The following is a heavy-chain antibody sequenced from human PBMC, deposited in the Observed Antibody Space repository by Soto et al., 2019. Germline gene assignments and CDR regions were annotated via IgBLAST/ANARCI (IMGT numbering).Heavy chain of an antibody. CDR1: GYTFTSYG. Sequence: ASVKVSCKASGYTFTSYGISWVRQAPGQGLEWMGWINAYNGSTYYADSVKGRFTISRDNSKNTLYLQMNSLRAEDTAVYYCATTTPSSGWYYFDYWGQGTLVTVSS. J-gene: IGHJ4*02. CDR3: ATTTPSSGWYYFDY. D-gene: IGHD6-19*01. V-gene: IGHV1-18*01. CDR2: INAYNGST.